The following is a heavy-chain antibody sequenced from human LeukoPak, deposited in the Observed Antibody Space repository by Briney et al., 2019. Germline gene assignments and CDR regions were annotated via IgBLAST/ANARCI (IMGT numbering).Heavy chain of an antibody. CDR2: ISYDGNNK. Sequence: PEGSLRLSCAASGFPFSNYAIHWVRQAPGKGLEWVAVISYDGNNKDYADSVKGRFTISRDNSKNTLFLQMDSLRAEDTAVYYCARGQYSGYFDYWGQGTLVTVSS. J-gene: IGHJ4*02. CDR1: GFPFSNYA. V-gene: IGHV3-30*04. D-gene: IGHD2-15*01. CDR3: ARGQYSGYFDY.